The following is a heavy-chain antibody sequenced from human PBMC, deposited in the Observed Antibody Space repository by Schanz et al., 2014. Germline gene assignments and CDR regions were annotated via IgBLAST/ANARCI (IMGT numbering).Heavy chain of an antibody. J-gene: IGHJ4*02. CDR1: GFTFSSYA. D-gene: IGHD3-10*01. CDR3: ARDNYYGSGSWAY. V-gene: IGHV3-7*01. CDR2: IKQDGSEK. Sequence: EVQLLESGGGLVQPGGSLRLSCAASGFTFSSYAMSWVRQAPGKGLEWVANIKQDGSEKYYVDAVKGRFTISRDNAKNSMYLHMKSLRGEDTAVYYCARDNYYGSGSWAYWGQGTLVTVSS.